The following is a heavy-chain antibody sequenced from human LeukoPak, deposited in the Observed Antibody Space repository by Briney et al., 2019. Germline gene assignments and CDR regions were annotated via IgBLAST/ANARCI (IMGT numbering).Heavy chain of an antibody. Sequence: GGSLRLSCAASGFTFSSYWVSWVRQAPGKGLEWVANIKQDGSEKYYVDSVKGRFTISRDNAKNSLYLQMNSLRAEDTAVYYCAGDSGYDSRWGQGTLVTVSS. CDR2: IKQDGSEK. CDR1: GFTFSSYW. V-gene: IGHV3-7*01. CDR3: AGDSGYDSR. J-gene: IGHJ4*02. D-gene: IGHD5-12*01.